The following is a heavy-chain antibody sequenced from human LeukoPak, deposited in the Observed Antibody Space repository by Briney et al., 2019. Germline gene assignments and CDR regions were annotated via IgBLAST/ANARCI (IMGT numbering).Heavy chain of an antibody. V-gene: IGHV3-30-3*01. CDR1: GFTFNTYP. D-gene: IGHD6-19*01. CDR3: ASAVATGWYYFDY. Sequence: PGGSLRLSCAASGFTFNTYPIHWVRQVPGKGLEWVAVISSDGSNKYYAVSVKGRFTISRDNSKNTVYLQMNSLRPEDTAAYSCASAVATGWYYFDYWGQGTLVTVSS. J-gene: IGHJ4*02. CDR2: ISSDGSNK.